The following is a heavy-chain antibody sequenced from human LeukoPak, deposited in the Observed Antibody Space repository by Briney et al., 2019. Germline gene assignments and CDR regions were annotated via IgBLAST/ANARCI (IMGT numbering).Heavy chain of an antibody. CDR1: GFTFSSYA. D-gene: IGHD3-22*01. Sequence: GGFLRLSCAASGFTFSSYAMSWVRQAPGKGLEWVSAISGSGGSTYYADSVKGRFTISRDNSKNTLYLQMNSLRAEDTAVYYCAKVFVMIVVPPGAFDIWGQGTMVTVSS. CDR2: ISGSGGST. J-gene: IGHJ3*02. CDR3: AKVFVMIVVPPGAFDI. V-gene: IGHV3-23*01.